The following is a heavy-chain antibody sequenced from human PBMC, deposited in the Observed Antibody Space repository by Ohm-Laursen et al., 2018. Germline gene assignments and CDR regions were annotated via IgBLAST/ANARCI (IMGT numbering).Heavy chain of an antibody. CDR1: GYTFTSYY. J-gene: IGHJ2*01. D-gene: IGHD3-10*01. V-gene: IGHV1-2*02. CDR3: ATGGYWYFDL. Sequence: ASVKVSCKASGYTFTSYYVHWVRQAPGQGLEWMGWINPNSGGTSYAQKFQGRVTMTEDTSTDTAYMELSSLRSEDTAVYYCATGGYWYFDLWGRGTLVTVSS. CDR2: INPNSGGT.